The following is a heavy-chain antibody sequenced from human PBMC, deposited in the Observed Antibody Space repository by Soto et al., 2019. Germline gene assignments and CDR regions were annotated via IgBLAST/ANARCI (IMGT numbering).Heavy chain of an antibody. CDR3: TAGPYSYGLDY. CDR1: GFTFSNAW. Sequence: EVQLVESGGGLVKPGGSLRLSCAASGFTFSNAWMSWVRQAPGKGLEWVGRIKSITDGGTTDYATPVKGRFTVSRDDSENTLYLQMSSLKTEDTAMYYCTAGPYSYGLDYWGQGILVIVSS. J-gene: IGHJ4*02. D-gene: IGHD5-18*01. V-gene: IGHV3-15*01. CDR2: IKSITDGGTT.